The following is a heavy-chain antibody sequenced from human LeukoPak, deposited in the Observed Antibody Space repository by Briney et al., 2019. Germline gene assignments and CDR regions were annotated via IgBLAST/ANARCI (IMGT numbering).Heavy chain of an antibody. D-gene: IGHD6-19*01. Sequence: GGSLRLSCAASGYTFSSYSMNWVRQAPGKGLEWVSYISSSSSIIYYADSVKGRFTISRDNAKNSLYLQMNSLRAEDTAVYYCARYVSSGYEYYMDVWGKGTTVTVSS. CDR3: ARYVSSGYEYYMDV. J-gene: IGHJ6*03. V-gene: IGHV3-48*04. CDR1: GYTFSSYS. CDR2: ISSSSSII.